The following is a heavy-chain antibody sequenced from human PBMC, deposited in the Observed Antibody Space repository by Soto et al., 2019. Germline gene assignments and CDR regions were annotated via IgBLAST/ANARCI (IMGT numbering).Heavy chain of an antibody. CDR3: ARGIWVRGIIGFNWFDP. V-gene: IGHV4-31*03. CDR1: GGSITSGGYY. D-gene: IGHD3-10*01. Sequence: SETLSLTCSVSGGSITSGGYYWNWIRQHPGKGLEWIGYIHYGGITYYNPSLKSRITISVDTSKNQFSLKLSSATAADTAMYYCARGIWVRGIIGFNWFDPRGQGTLVTVPS. CDR2: IHYGGIT. J-gene: IGHJ5*02.